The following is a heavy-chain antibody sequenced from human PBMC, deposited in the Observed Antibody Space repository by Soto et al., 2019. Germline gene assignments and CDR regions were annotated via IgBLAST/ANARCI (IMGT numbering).Heavy chain of an antibody. Sequence: GASVKVSCKASGYTFTSYGISRVRQAPGQGLEWMGWISAYNDNTNYAQKLQGRVTMTTDTSTSTAYMELRSLRSDDTAVYYCARDSRLGYCTNGVCRNFYGMDVWGQGTTVTVSS. CDR3: ARDSRLGYCTNGVCRNFYGMDV. CDR2: ISAYNDNT. D-gene: IGHD2-8*01. CDR1: GYTFTSYG. J-gene: IGHJ6*02. V-gene: IGHV1-18*01.